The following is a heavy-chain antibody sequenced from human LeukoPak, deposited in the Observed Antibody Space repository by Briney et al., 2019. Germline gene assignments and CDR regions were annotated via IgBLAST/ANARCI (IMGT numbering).Heavy chain of an antibody. CDR1: GFTVSNTY. J-gene: IGHJ4*02. V-gene: IGHV3-53*01. CDR2: IYSGGGT. D-gene: IGHD3-10*01. CDR3: AKSYYYGSGSPSLDY. Sequence: GGSLRLSCAATGFTVSNTYMSWVRQAPGKGLEWVSVIYSGGGTNYADSVKGRFTISTDNSKNTLYLQMNSLRVEDTAVYYCAKSYYYGSGSPSLDYWGQGTLVTVSS.